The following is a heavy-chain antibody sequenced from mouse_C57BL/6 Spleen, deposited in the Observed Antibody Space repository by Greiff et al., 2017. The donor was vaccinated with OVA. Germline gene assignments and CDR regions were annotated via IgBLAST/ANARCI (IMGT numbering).Heavy chain of an antibody. Sequence: QVQLQQSGPELVKPGASVKISCKASGYAFSSSWMNWVKQRPGKGLEWIGRIYPGDGDTNYNGKFKGKATLTADKPSSTAYMQLSSLTSEDSAVYYCARGPYDYDVDYFDYWGQGTTLTVSS. J-gene: IGHJ2*01. CDR3: ARGPYDYDVDYFDY. D-gene: IGHD2-4*01. CDR1: GYAFSSSW. CDR2: IYPGDGDT. V-gene: IGHV1-82*01.